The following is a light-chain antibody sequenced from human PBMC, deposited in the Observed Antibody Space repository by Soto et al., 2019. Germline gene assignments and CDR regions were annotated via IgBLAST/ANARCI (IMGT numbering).Light chain of an antibody. CDR1: QSVSSY. CDR3: QPRSNWPLT. Sequence: EIVLTQSPATLSLSPGERATLSCRASQSVSSYLAWYQQKPGQAPRLLIYDASNRATCIPARFSGSGSGTDFTLTISSLEPEDFAVYYCQPRSNWPLTFGGGTKVEIK. CDR2: DAS. V-gene: IGKV3-11*01. J-gene: IGKJ4*01.